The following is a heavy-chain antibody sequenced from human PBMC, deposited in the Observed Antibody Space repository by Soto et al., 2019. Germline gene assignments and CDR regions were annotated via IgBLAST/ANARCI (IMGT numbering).Heavy chain of an antibody. D-gene: IGHD6-19*01. Sequence: ASVKVSCKASGYTFTGYYMHWVRQAPGQGLEWMGWINPNSGGTNYAQKFQGWVTMTRDTSISTAYMELSRLRSDDTAVYYCVRAAVAGMEYYYYGMDVWGQGTTVTVSS. V-gene: IGHV1-2*04. J-gene: IGHJ6*02. CDR1: GYTFTGYY. CDR3: VRAAVAGMEYYYYGMDV. CDR2: INPNSGGT.